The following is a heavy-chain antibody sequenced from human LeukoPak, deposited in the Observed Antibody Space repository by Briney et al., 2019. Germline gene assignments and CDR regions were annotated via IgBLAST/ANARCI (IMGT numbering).Heavy chain of an antibody. CDR2: INPNSGGT. CDR1: GYIFTDYY. CDR3: ARPYFDLLDWFDP. Sequence: ASVKVSCKASGYIFTDYYMHWVRQAPGQELGWMGRINPNSGGTNYAQKFQGRVTMTRDTSISTAYMELSRLRSDDTAVYYCARPYFDLLDWFDPWGQGTLVTVSS. V-gene: IGHV1-2*06. J-gene: IGHJ5*02. D-gene: IGHD3-9*01.